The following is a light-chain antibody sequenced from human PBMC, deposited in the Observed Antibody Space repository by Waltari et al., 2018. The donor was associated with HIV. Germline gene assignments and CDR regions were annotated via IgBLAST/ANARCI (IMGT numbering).Light chain of an antibody. CDR1: SSDVGNYEL. CDR3: CSYSDRRIYV. J-gene: IGLJ1*01. Sequence: QSALTQPASVSGSLGQSNTISCTGTSSDVGNYELVSLYQQHPGKAPKIIIYEVNKRPPGASNRMSGSESGNTASLTISGLQAEDEADYYCCSYSDRRIYVFGSGTRVSAL. CDR2: EVN. V-gene: IGLV2-23*02.